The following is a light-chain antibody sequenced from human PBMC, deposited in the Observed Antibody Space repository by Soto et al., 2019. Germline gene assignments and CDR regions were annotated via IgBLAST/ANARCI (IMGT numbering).Light chain of an antibody. CDR3: QQRSSWPRT. CDR2: DAS. V-gene: IGKV3-11*01. CDR1: QSVSSY. Sequence: EIVLTQSPATLSLSPGERATLSCRASQSVSSYLAWYQQKAGQAPSLLIYDASNRATGIPARFSGSGSGTDFTLTISRLKPEDFAVYYCQQRSSWPRTFGLGTKVEI. J-gene: IGKJ1*01.